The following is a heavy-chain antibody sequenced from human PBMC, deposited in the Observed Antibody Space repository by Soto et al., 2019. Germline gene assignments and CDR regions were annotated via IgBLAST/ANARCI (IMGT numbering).Heavy chain of an antibody. D-gene: IGHD4-17*01. CDR2: IYWDDDK. V-gene: IGHV2-5*02. CDR1: GFSLTTSGVG. J-gene: IGHJ5*02. CDR3: AHRTTSVTWWFDP. Sequence: QLTLKESGPTLVKPTQTLPLIWTFSGFSLTTSGVGVGWIRQPPGKALEWLALIYWDDDKRYTPSLKSRHTITKDTSKNQVGLTMTNMDHADTATYFCAHRTTSVTWWFDPWGQGTLVTVSS.